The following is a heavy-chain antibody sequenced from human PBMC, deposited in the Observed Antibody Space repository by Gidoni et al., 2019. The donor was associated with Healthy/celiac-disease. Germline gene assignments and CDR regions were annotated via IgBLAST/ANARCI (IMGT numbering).Heavy chain of an antibody. CDR1: GGSLSSGGYY. CDR2: IYYSGST. CDR3: ARGLKWFGEPSYYFDY. J-gene: IGHJ4*02. Sequence: QVQLQESGPGLVKPSQTLSLTCTVSGGSLSSGGYYWSWIRQHPGKGLEWIGYIYYSGSTYYNPSLKSRVTISVDTSKNQFSLKQSSVTAADTAVYYCARGLKWFGEPSYYFDYWGQGTLVTVSS. D-gene: IGHD3-10*01. V-gene: IGHV4-31*03.